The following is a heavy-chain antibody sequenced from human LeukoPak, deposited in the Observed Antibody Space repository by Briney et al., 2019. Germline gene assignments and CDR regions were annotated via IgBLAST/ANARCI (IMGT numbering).Heavy chain of an antibody. D-gene: IGHD1-26*01. CDR1: GFTFSSYS. J-gene: IGHJ4*02. CDR3: ARSGSHDY. V-gene: IGHV3-21*05. Sequence: GGSLRLSCAASGFTFSSYSMNWVRQAPGKGLEWVSYISSSSSYTNYADSVKGRFTISRDNAKNSLYLQMNSLRADDTAVYYCARSGSHDYWGQGTLVTVSS. CDR2: ISSSSSYT.